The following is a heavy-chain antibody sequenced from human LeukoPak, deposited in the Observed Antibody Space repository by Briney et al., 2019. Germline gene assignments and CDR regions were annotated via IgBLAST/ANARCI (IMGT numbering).Heavy chain of an antibody. V-gene: IGHV3-48*04. CDR1: GFTFSEYS. J-gene: IGHJ6*03. CDR3: AELGITMIGGV. CDR2: ISSGSGTI. D-gene: IGHD3-10*02. Sequence: GGSLRLSCAASGFTFSEYSMNWVRQAPGKGLEWISYISSGSGTIYYADSVKGRFTISRDNAKNSLYLQMNSLRAEDTAVYYCAELGITMIGGVWGKGTTVTISS.